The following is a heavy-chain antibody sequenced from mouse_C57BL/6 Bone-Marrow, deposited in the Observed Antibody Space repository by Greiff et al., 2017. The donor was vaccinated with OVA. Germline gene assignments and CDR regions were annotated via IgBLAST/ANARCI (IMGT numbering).Heavy chain of an antibody. Sequence: EVQLVESGGGLVQPGGSLKLSCAASGFTFSDYYMYWVRQTPEKRLEWVAYISNGGGSTYYPDTVKGRFTISRDNAKNTLYLQMSRLKSEDTAMYYCARQGPGYFDVWGTGTTVTVSS. V-gene: IGHV5-12*01. CDR3: ARQGPGYFDV. J-gene: IGHJ1*03. CDR1: GFTFSDYY. CDR2: ISNGGGST.